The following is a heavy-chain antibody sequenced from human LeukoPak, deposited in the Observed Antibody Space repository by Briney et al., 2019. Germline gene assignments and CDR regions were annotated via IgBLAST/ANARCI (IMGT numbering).Heavy chain of an antibody. CDR2: ISGSGGST. CDR1: GFTFSSYA. CDR3: AKSLSNRGARDYFDY. V-gene: IGHV3-23*01. Sequence: GGSLRLSCAASGFTFSSYAMSWVRQAPGEGLEWVSAISGSGGSTYYADSVKGRFTISRDNSKNTLFLQMNSLRAEDTAVYYCAKSLSNRGARDYFDYWGQGTLVTVSS. D-gene: IGHD1-26*01. J-gene: IGHJ4*02.